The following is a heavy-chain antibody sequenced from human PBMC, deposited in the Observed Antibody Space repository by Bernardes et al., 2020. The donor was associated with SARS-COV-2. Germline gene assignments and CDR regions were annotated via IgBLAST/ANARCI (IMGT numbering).Heavy chain of an antibody. J-gene: IGHJ4*02. CDR1: DDAISSGSFY. D-gene: IGHD6-19*01. CDR3: ARDGRISVPGTDYFDF. Sequence: SETLSLTCAVSDDAISSGSFYWSWIRQPAGLGLEWVGRISASGSTNYNPSLKSRVTMSVDTSKNQFSLTLTSVTAADTAVYYCARDGRISVPGTDYFDFWGQGILVTVSS. V-gene: IGHV4-61*02. CDR2: ISASGST.